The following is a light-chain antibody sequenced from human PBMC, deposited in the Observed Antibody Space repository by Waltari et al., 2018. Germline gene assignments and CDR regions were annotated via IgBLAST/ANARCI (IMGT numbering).Light chain of an antibody. J-gene: IGLJ2*01. Sequence: QSALTQPPSASGSPGQSVAIPCTGTSSDVGATNFVSWYKHHPGTAPKLMIYEVVKRPSRVPGRFSGSKSGNTASLTVSGLQAEDEADYYCTSYADNNIPGFGGGTKLTVL. CDR1: SSDVGATNF. CDR3: TSYADNNIPG. V-gene: IGLV2-8*01. CDR2: EVV.